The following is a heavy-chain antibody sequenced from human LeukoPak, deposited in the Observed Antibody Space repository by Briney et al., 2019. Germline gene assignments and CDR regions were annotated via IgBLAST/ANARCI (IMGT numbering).Heavy chain of an antibody. J-gene: IGHJ4*02. Sequence: PGGSLRLSCAASGFTLSSSYMSWVRQAPGKGLEGGSVIYSGGSTYYADSVKGRFTISRDNSKNTLYLQMNSLRAEDTAVYYCARGIGYSYGYKLDYFDYWGQGTLVTVSS. CDR2: IYSGGST. V-gene: IGHV3-66*01. D-gene: IGHD5-18*01. CDR1: GFTLSSSY. CDR3: ARGIGYSYGYKLDYFDY.